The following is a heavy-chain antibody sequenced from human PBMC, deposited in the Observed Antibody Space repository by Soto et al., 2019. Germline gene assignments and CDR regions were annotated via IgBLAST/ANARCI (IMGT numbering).Heavy chain of an antibody. CDR1: GGSISSYY. V-gene: IGHV4-59*01. CDR2: IYYSGST. CDR3: AGTYYYDSSGYWSFDY. J-gene: IGHJ4*02. Sequence: SETLSLTCTVSGGSISSYYWSWIRQPPGKGLEWIGYIYYSGSTNYNPSLKSRVTISVDTSKNQFSLKPSSVTAADTAVYYCAGTYYYDSSGYWSFDYWGQGTLVTVSS. D-gene: IGHD3-22*01.